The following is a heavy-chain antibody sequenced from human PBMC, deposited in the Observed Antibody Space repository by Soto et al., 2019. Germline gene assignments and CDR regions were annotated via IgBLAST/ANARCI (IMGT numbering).Heavy chain of an antibody. V-gene: IGHV4-31*03. Sequence: LSLTCTVSGASVGSDDYYWSWIRQRPGKGLEWIGYIYYSGNTNYNPSLKSRLTISVDTSKNQFSLQLMSVTAADTAVYYCARTWIGSPFDFWGQGSLVTVSS. J-gene: IGHJ4*02. CDR3: ARTWIGSPFDF. D-gene: IGHD5-12*01. CDR2: IYYSGNT. CDR1: GASVGSDDYY.